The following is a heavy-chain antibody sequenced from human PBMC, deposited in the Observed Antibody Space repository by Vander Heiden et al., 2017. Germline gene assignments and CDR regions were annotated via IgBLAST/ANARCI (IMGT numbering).Heavy chain of an antibody. V-gene: IGHV3-21*01. Sequence: EVQLVDSGGGLVNPGGSLRLSCAASGFTFRTYSLNWVRQAPGKGLEWVSSISSSSSYIYYADSVKGRCTISRDNAKNSLYLQMNSLRAEETAVYYCARYTTPYYYGSGSYYYYGRDVWGQGTTVTVAS. CDR1: GFTFRTYS. J-gene: IGHJ6*02. D-gene: IGHD3-10*01. CDR2: ISSSSSYI. CDR3: ARYTTPYYYGSGSYYYYGRDV.